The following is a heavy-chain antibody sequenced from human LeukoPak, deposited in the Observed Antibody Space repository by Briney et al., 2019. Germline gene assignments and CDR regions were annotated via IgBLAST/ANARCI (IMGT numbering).Heavy chain of an antibody. D-gene: IGHD3-22*01. CDR1: GGSISSYY. CDR3: ARGLYDSSDDAFDI. CDR2: INHSGST. Sequence: SETLSLTCTVSGGSISSYYWSWIRQPPGKGLEWIGEINHSGSTNYNLSLKSRVTILVDTSKNQFSLKLSSVTAADTAVYYCARGLYDSSDDAFDIWGQGTMVTVSS. V-gene: IGHV4-34*01. J-gene: IGHJ3*02.